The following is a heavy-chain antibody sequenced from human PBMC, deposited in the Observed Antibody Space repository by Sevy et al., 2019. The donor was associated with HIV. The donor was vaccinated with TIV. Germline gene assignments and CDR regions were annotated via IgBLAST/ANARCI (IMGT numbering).Heavy chain of an antibody. D-gene: IGHD3-10*01. V-gene: IGHV3-33*01. CDR2: IWYEGSNK. CDR1: GFTFSSYG. CDR3: ARCLAALSGYYYGMDV. J-gene: IGHJ6*02. Sequence: GGSLRLSCAASGFTFSSYGMHWVRQAPAKGLEWVAVIWYEGSNKYYADSVKGGVTITRDNSKNTPFLQMNSLRHEDTAVYYCARCLAALSGYYYGMDVWGQGTTVTVSS.